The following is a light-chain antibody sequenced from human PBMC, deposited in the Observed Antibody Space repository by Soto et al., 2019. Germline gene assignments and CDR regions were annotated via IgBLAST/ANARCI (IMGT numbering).Light chain of an antibody. Sequence: EIVLTQSPGSLSLSPGERATLSCRASQSVSTNYLAWYQQKPGQAPRLLIYGASSRATGIPDRFSGSGSGTDFALTISTLEPEDFAVYYCQQYGTSPITFGQGTRLEIK. V-gene: IGKV3-20*01. CDR1: QSVSTNY. CDR3: QQYGTSPIT. CDR2: GAS. J-gene: IGKJ5*01.